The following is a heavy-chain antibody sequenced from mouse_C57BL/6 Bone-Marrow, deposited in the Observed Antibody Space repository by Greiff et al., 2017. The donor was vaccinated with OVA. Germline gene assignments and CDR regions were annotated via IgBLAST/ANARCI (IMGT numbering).Heavy chain of an antibody. Sequence: EVQLVESGGGLVKPGGSLKLSCAASGFTFSDYGMHWVRQAPEKGLEWVAYISSGSSTIYYADTVKGRFTISRDNAKNTLFLQMTSLRSEDTAMYYCAKVDYYGSSSLYAMDYWGQGTSVTVSS. CDR3: AKVDYYGSSSLYAMDY. J-gene: IGHJ4*01. D-gene: IGHD1-1*01. CDR2: ISSGSSTI. CDR1: GFTFSDYG. V-gene: IGHV5-17*01.